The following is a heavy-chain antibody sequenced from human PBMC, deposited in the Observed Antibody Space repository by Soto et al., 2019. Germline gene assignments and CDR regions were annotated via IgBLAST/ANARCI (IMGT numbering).Heavy chain of an antibody. D-gene: IGHD6-6*01. Sequence: QVQLVQSGAEVKKPGSSVKVSCKASGGTFSSYAISWVRQAPGQGLEWMGWISAYNGNTNYAQKLQGRVTMTTDTSTSTAYMELRSLRSDDTAVYYCARAGEYSSSSGLADYWGQGTLVTVSS. V-gene: IGHV1-18*01. CDR3: ARAGEYSSSSGLADY. J-gene: IGHJ4*02. CDR1: GGTFSSYA. CDR2: ISAYNGNT.